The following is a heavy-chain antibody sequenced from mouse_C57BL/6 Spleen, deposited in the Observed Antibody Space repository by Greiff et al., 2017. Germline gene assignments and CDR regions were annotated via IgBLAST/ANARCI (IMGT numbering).Heavy chain of an antibody. D-gene: IGHD3-2*02. CDR1: GYAFSSSW. CDR2: IYPGDGDT. V-gene: IGHV1-82*01. Sequence: VQLQQSGPELVKPGASVKISCKASGYAFSSSWMNWVKQRPGKGLEWIGRIYPGDGDTNYNGKFKGKATLTADKSSSPAYMQLSSLTSEDSAVYFWPRTRDSSGYDYAMDYWGTGTSVTVSS. CDR3: PRTRDSSGYDYAMDY. J-gene: IGHJ4*01.